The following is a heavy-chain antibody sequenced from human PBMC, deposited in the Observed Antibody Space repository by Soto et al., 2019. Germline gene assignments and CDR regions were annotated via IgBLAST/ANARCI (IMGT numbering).Heavy chain of an antibody. CDR2: IYATGTT. J-gene: IGHJ5*02. D-gene: IGHD1-1*01. V-gene: IGHV4-4*07. CDR3: VRDGTKTLRDWFDP. CDR1: GASGSGFY. Sequence: SETLSLTGTVSGASGSGFYWSWIRKSAGKGLEWIGRIYATGTTDYNPSLKSRVMMSVDTSKKQFSLKLRSVTAADTAVYYCVRDGTKTLRDWFDPWGQGISVTVSS.